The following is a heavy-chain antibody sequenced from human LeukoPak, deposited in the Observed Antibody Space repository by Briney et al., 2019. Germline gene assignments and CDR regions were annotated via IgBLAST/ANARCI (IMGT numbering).Heavy chain of an antibody. CDR3: AKVDSQLSILRYFDWFFAFDY. V-gene: IGHV1-8*01. CDR2: MNPNSGNT. CDR1: GYTFTSYD. J-gene: IGHJ4*02. Sequence: ASVKVSCKASGYTFTSYDINWVRQATGQGLEWMGWMNPNSGNTGYAQKFQGRVAMTRDTSMNTAYMELSSLTSEDPAVYYCAKVDSQLSILRYFDWFFAFDYWGQGTLVTVS. D-gene: IGHD3-9*01.